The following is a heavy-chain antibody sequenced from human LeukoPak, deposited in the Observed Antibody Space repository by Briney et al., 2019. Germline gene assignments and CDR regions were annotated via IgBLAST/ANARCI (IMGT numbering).Heavy chain of an antibody. Sequence: GESLKISCKGAGYTFTRYWIGWVRQMPGKGLELMGIIYPGDSESNTRYSRSVQGHITISVDKSISTAYLQWSSLKASDTAMYYCARGGRWLQSPFDYWGQGTLVTVSS. V-gene: IGHV5-51*01. CDR2: IYPGDSESNT. D-gene: IGHD5-24*01. J-gene: IGHJ4*02. CDR1: GYTFTRYW. CDR3: ARGGRWLQSPFDY.